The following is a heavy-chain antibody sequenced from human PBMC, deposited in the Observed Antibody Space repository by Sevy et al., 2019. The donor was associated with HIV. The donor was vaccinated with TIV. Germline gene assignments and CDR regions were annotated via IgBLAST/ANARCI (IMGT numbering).Heavy chain of an antibody. D-gene: IGHD3-10*01. V-gene: IGHV3-21*01. CDR1: GFMFSSYS. CDR3: ARGDYYGSLYYFDY. J-gene: IGHJ4*02. CDR2: ISSDSNYI. Sequence: GGSLRLSCAASGFMFSSYSMNWVRQAPGKGLEWVSSISSDSNYIYYADSVKGRFTISRDNAKNSLYLHMNSLRAEDTAVYYCARGDYYGSLYYFDYWGPGTLVTVSS.